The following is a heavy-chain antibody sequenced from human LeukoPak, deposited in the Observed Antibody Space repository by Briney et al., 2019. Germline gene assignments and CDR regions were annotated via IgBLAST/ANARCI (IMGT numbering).Heavy chain of an antibody. J-gene: IGHJ6*03. V-gene: IGHV4-38-2*02. CDR3: ARLQLEPQAYYYMDV. D-gene: IGHD1-1*01. CDR2: IYHSGRT. Sequence: PSETLSLTCTVSGYSISSVYYWGWIRPPPGKGLEWIGSIYHSGRTYYNPSLKSRVTISVDTSKNQFSLKLSSVTAADTAVYYCARLQLEPQAYYYMDVWGKGTTVTVSS. CDR1: GYSISSVYY.